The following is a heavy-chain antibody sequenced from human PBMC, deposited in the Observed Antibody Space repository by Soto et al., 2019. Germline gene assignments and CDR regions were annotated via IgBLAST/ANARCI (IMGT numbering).Heavy chain of an antibody. J-gene: IGHJ4*02. CDR2: VFYTGFT. V-gene: IGHV4-39*01. D-gene: IGHD1-20*01. CDR1: GAPITWGDYY. CDR3: ATSQKGYNWNYFDH. Sequence: SETLSLTCAISGAPITWGDYYWGWLRQSPGKGPEWIGSVFYTGFTSYNPSLESRVSVSVDTSKNQFSLKVSGVSAADTAVYYCATSQKGYNWNYFDHWGQGALVTVSS.